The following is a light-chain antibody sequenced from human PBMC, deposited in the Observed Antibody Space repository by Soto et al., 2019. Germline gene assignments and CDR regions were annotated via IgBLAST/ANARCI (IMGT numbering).Light chain of an antibody. CDR1: ESITINS. Sequence: EIVLTQSPGTLSLSPGERATLSCRASESITINSLAWYQQKPGQAPRLLIYGAYNRATGIPDRFSGSGFGTDFTLTISRLEPEDFAVYYCQRYGSPLLWTFGQGTKVEVK. V-gene: IGKV3-20*01. CDR2: GAY. CDR3: QRYGSPLLWT. J-gene: IGKJ1*01.